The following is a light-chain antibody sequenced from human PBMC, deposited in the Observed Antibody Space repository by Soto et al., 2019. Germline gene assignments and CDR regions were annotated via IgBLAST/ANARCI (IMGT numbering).Light chain of an antibody. J-gene: IGLJ2*01. V-gene: IGLV2-8*01. CDR3: SSYAGSNNLV. CDR1: SSDVGAYNC. CDR2: EVT. Sequence: QSALTQPPSASGSPGQSVTISCTGTSSDVGAYNCVSWYQQHPGKAPKVMIYEVTKRPSGVPDRFSGSKSGNTASLTVSGLQAEDEADYYCSSYAGSNNLVFGGGTKLTVL.